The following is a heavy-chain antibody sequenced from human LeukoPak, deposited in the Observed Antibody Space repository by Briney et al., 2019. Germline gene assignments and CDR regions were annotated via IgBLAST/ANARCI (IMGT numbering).Heavy chain of an antibody. J-gene: IGHJ4*02. CDR1: GYTFTGYY. CDR3: AKREGYCSSTSCPGWFDY. Sequence: ASVKASCKASGYTFTGYYMHWVRQAPGQGLEWMGWINPNSGGTNYAQKFQGRVTMTRDTSISTAYMELSRLRSDDTAVYYCAKREGYCSSTSCPGWFDYWGQGTLVTVSS. V-gene: IGHV1-2*02. D-gene: IGHD2-2*01. CDR2: INPNSGGT.